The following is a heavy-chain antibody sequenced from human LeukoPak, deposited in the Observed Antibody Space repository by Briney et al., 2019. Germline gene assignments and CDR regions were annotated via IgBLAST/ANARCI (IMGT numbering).Heavy chain of an antibody. CDR3: AKGGLVVTANVGRYYFDY. CDR2: ISWNSASI. CDR1: GFIFDDYA. Sequence: PGGSLRLSCAASGFIFDDYAMHWVRQAPGKGLEWVSGISWNSASIGYADSVKGRFTISRDNAKISQYLQMNSLRAEDTAFYYCAKGGLVVTANVGRYYFDYWGQGTLVTVSS. J-gene: IGHJ4*02. V-gene: IGHV3-9*01. D-gene: IGHD2-21*02.